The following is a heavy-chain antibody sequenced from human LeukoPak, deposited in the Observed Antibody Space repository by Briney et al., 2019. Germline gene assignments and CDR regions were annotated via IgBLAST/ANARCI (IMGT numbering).Heavy chain of an antibody. J-gene: IGHJ6*03. CDR3: ASSIAAASYYYYYYMDV. V-gene: IGHV1-2*02. CDR2: INPNSGGT. CDR1: GYTFTIYH. D-gene: IGHD6-13*01. Sequence: ASVKVSFKASGYTFTIYHMHWVRQAPGQGLEWMGWINPNSGGTNYAQKFQGRVTMTRDTSISTAYMELSRLRSDDTAVYYCASSIAAASYYYYYYMDVWGKGTTVTVSS.